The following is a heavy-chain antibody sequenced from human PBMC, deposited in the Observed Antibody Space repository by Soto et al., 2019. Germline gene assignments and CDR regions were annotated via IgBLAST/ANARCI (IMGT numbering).Heavy chain of an antibody. CDR1: GGSISSSSYY. V-gene: IGHV4-39*01. Sequence: QLQLQESGPGLVKPSETLSLTCTVSGGSISSSSYYWGWIRQPPGKGLEWIGSIYYSGSTYYNPSLKSRVTISVDTSKNQFSLKLSSVTAADTAVYYCARRQVRGVIIEPDAFDIWGQGTMVTVSS. J-gene: IGHJ3*02. CDR3: ARRQVRGVIIEPDAFDI. D-gene: IGHD3-10*01. CDR2: IYYSGST.